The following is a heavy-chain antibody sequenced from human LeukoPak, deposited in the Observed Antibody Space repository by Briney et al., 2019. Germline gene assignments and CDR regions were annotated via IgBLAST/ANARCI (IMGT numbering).Heavy chain of an antibody. CDR2: IGTAGDT. Sequence: PGGSLRLSCAASGFTFSNYDMYWVRHTTGKGLEGVSAIGTAGDTYYSGSVKGRFTISREDAKNSLYLHMNSLRAGDTAVYYCVREQQLANWYFDLWGRGTLVTVSS. CDR3: VREQQLANWYFDL. CDR1: GFTFSNYD. J-gene: IGHJ2*01. D-gene: IGHD6-13*01. V-gene: IGHV3-13*01.